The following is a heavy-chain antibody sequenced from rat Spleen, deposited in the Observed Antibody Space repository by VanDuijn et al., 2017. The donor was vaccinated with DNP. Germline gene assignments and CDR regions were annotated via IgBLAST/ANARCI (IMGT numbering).Heavy chain of an antibody. J-gene: IGHJ4*01. CDR2: ISSDGSHT. D-gene: IGHD1-1*01. CDR3: TTLITFMSG. CDR1: GFTFSDYN. V-gene: IGHV5-7*01. Sequence: EVQLVESGGGLVQSGRSLKVSCAASGFTFSDYNMAWVRQAPKKSLDWVASISSDGSHTYYRDSVKGRFTISRDNAKSSLFLQMDSLRSEDTATYYCTTLITFMSGWSQGTSVTVSS.